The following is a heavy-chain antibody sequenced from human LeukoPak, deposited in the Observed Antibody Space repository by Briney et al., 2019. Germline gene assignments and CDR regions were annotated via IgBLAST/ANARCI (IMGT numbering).Heavy chain of an antibody. J-gene: IGHJ6*02. CDR3: ARVPGWYSYAMDV. V-gene: IGHV6-1*01. CDR2: TYYRSTWYY. CDR1: GDSVAGSDAA. Sequence: SQTLSLTCAISGDSVAGSDAAWNWIRQTPSGDLEWLGRTYYRSTWYYDYAVSVKNRIIISSDTSKNQYSLQLISATPEDTAVYYCARVPGWYSYAMDVWGQGTTVTVSS. D-gene: IGHD2-15*01.